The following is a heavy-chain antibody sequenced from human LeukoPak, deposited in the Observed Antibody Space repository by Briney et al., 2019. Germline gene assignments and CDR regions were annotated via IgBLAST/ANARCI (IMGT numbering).Heavy chain of an antibody. V-gene: IGHV4-59*01. D-gene: IGHD1-26*01. CDR3: ARDRGFEELVPFDY. CDR2: IDYSGST. CDR1: GGSFSGYY. Sequence: PSETLSLTCAVYGGSFSGYYWSWIRQPPGKGLEWIGHIDYSGSTNYNPSLKSRVTISVDTSKNQFSLKLSSVTAADTAVYYCARDRGFEELVPFDYWGQGTLVTVSS. J-gene: IGHJ4*02.